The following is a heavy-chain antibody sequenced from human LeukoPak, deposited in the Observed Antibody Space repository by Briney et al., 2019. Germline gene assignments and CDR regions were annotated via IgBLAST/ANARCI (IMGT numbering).Heavy chain of an antibody. Sequence: GGSLRLSCAASGFIFRSHGMNWVRQAPGKGLEWVSAISGSGGSTYYADSVKGRFTISRDNSKNTLYLQMNSLRAEDTAVYYCAKGVGDYYYYYMDVWGKGTTVTISS. CDR2: ISGSGGST. J-gene: IGHJ6*03. CDR3: AKGVGDYYYYYMDV. D-gene: IGHD2-15*01. CDR1: GFIFRSHG. V-gene: IGHV3-23*01.